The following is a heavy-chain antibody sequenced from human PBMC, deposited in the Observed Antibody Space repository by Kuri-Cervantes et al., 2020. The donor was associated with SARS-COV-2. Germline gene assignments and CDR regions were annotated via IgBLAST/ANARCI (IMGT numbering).Heavy chain of an antibody. CDR1: GFTFSSYA. J-gene: IGHJ4*02. V-gene: IGHV3-23*03. Sequence: GESLKISCAASGFTFSSYAMSWVRQAPGKGLEWVSVIYSGGSSTYYADSVKGRFTISRDNSKNTLYLQMNSLRAEDTAVYYCAESAKVLLWFGDHYYFDYWGQGTLVTVSS. CDR3: AESAKVLLWFGDHYYFDY. D-gene: IGHD3-10*01. CDR2: IYSGGSST.